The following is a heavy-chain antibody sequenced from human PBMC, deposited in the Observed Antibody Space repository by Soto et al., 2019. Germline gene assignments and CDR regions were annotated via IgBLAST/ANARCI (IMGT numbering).Heavy chain of an antibody. Sequence: SETPTLTCAVSGGSISSSNWWSWVRQPPGKGLEWIGEIYHSGSTNYNPSLKSRVTISVDKSKNQFSLKLSSVTAADTAVYYCARVSDQGGHDELRCGQHLYWCYRSGVGSW. J-gene: IGHJ5*01. V-gene: IGHV4-4*02. CDR3: ARVSDQGGHDELRCGQHLYWCYRSGVGS. CDR2: IYHSGST. CDR1: GGSISSSNW. D-gene: IGHD2-8*02.